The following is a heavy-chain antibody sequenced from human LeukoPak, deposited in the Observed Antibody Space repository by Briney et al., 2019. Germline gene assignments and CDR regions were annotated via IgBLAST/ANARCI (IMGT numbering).Heavy chain of an antibody. CDR2: INPSGGST. CDR3: ARGTEDIVVVPAAMIY. CDR1: GYTFTSYY. Sequence: GASVTVSCKASGYTFTSYYMHWVRQAPGQGLEWMGIINPSGGSTSYAQKFQGRVTMTRDTSTSTVYMELSSLRSEDTAVYYCARGTEDIVVVPAAMIYWGQGTLVTVSS. D-gene: IGHD2-2*01. J-gene: IGHJ4*02. V-gene: IGHV1-46*01.